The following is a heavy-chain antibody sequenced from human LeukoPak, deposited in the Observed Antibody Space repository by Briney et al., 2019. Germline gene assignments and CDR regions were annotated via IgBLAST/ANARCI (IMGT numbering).Heavy chain of an antibody. D-gene: IGHD5-12*01. CDR2: IRSKANSYAT. CDR3: THYRGAADYFDAFDI. Sequence: PGGSLRLSCAASGFTFSGSAMHWVRQASGKGLEWVGRIRSKANSYATAYAASVKGRFTISRDDSKNTAYLQMNSLKTEDTAVYYYTHYRGAADYFDAFDIWGQGTMVTVSS. CDR1: GFTFSGSA. V-gene: IGHV3-73*01. J-gene: IGHJ3*02.